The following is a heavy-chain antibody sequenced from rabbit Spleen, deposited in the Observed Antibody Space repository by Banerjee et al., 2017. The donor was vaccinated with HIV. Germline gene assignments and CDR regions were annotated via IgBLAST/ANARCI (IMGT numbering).Heavy chain of an antibody. CDR2: IYAGSSVSP. Sequence: QQLVESGGGLVKPGASLTLTCKASGFSFSSGYYMSWVRQAPGKGLEWIGCIYAGSSVSPYYASWAKGRFTISKTSSTTVTLQMTSLTVADTATYFCARDTGSSFSSYGMDLWGPGTLVTVS. J-gene: IGHJ6*01. D-gene: IGHD8-1*01. V-gene: IGHV1S40*01. CDR1: GFSFSSGYY. CDR3: ARDTGSSFSSYGMDL.